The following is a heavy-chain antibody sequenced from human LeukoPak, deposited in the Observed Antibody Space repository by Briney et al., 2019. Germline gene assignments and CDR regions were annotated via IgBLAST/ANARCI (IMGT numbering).Heavy chain of an antibody. CDR3: ARALGTATAIAHVDC. D-gene: IGHD2-21*02. CDR1: GGSISSYY. J-gene: IGHJ4*02. CDR2: IYYSGST. V-gene: IGHV4-59*01. Sequence: SETPSLTCTVSGGSISSYYWSWIRQPPGKGLEWIGYIYYSGSTNYNPSLKSRVTISVDTSKNQFSLKLSSVTAADTAVYYCARALGTATAIAHVDCWGQGTLVTVSS.